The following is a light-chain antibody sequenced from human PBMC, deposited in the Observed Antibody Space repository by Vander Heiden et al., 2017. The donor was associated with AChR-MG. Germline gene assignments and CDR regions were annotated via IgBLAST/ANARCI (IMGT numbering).Light chain of an antibody. CDR1: QSILHSSGYNN. CDR2: LGS. V-gene: IGKV2-28*01. J-gene: IGKJ3*01. CDR3: MQALQTPLFT. Sequence: DIVITQSPLPLPVTPGEPASSYCRTSQSILHSSGYNNFDWYLQKPAQSPQLLIYLGSNRASGVTDRFSGSRSGTNFTLKISRVEADDVGVYYCMQALQTPLFTFGPGTKVEIK.